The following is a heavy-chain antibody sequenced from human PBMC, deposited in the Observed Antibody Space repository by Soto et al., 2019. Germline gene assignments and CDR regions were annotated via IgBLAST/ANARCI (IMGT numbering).Heavy chain of an antibody. J-gene: IGHJ4*02. D-gene: IGHD1-26*01. CDR3: TSDLLGVTASSY. V-gene: IGHV3-15*01. Sequence: PGGSLRLSCTASGFTFSDAWMTWVRQAPGKGLEWVGRIKRKTDGGTVEYAAPVKGRFSISRDDSKNTLYLQMNSLKIEDTAMYYCTSDLLGVTASSYWGQGSLVTVSS. CDR2: IKRKTDGGTV. CDR1: GFTFSDAW.